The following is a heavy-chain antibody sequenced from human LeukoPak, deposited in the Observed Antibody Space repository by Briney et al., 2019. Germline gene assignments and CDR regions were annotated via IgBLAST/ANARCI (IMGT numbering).Heavy chain of an antibody. CDR2: IIPIFGTA. CDR3: ARDFDDGSGHYYFDY. CDR1: GCTFSSYA. V-gene: IGHV1-69*05. J-gene: IGHJ4*02. D-gene: IGHD3-10*01. Sequence: SSVKVSCKACGCTFSSYAISWVRPAPGEGLAWMGGIIPIFGTANYAQKFQGRVTITTDESTSTAYMELSSLRSEDTAVYYCARDFDDGSGHYYFDYWGQGTLVTVSS.